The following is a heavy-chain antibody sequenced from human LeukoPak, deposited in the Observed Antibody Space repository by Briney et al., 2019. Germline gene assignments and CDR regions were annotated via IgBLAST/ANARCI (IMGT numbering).Heavy chain of an antibody. D-gene: IGHD4-17*01. CDR2: ISDNGGNT. CDR3: AKGYYGDYVNDAFDI. CDR1: GFTFSIYG. J-gene: IGHJ3*02. V-gene: IGHV3-23*01. Sequence: GGSLRLSCAASGFTFSIYGMGWVRQAPGKGLEWVSSISDNGGNTYYADSAKGRFTISRDNSKNTLYLQMTSLRAEDTAVYYCAKGYYGDYVNDAFDIWGQGTMVTVSS.